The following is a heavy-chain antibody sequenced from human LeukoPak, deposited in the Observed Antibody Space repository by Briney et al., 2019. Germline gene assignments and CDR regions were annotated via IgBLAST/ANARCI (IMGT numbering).Heavy chain of an antibody. CDR3: ARGEDIVVVPAGDVMDV. CDR1: GFTFSSYS. CDR2: ISSSSSYI. Sequence: PGGSLRLSCAASGFTFSSYSMNWVRQAPGKGLEWVSSISSSSSYIYYADSVKGRFTISRDNAKNSLYLQMNSLRAEDTAVYYCARGEDIVVVPAGDVMDVWGKGTTVTVSS. J-gene: IGHJ6*03. D-gene: IGHD2-2*01. V-gene: IGHV3-21*01.